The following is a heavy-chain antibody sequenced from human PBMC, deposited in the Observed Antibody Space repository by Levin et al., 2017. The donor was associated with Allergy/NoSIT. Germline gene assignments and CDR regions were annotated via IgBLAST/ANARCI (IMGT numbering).Heavy chain of an antibody. CDR3: AKAEPGYGMDV. CDR1: GFTFSSYG. Sequence: GGSLRLSCAASGFTFSSYGMHWVRQAPGKGLEWVAVISYDGSNKYYADSVKGRFTISRDNSKNTLYLQMNSLRAEDTAVYYCAKAEPGYGMDVWGQGTTVTVSS. V-gene: IGHV3-30*18. CDR2: ISYDGSNK. J-gene: IGHJ6*02.